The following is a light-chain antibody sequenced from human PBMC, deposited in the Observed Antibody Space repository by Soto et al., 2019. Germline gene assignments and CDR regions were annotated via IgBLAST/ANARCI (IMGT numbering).Light chain of an antibody. J-gene: IGKJ1*01. CDR2: GAS. V-gene: IGKV3-15*01. CDR1: QSVSSN. CDR3: QQHNNWPPWT. Sequence: ELVCTQSPGTLSFSPGGRATLSSMASQSVSSNVAWYQQIPGQSPRLLIYGASSRATGVPARFSGRGSGTEFTLTISSLQPEDIGVYYCQQHNNWPPWTFGQGTKVDNK.